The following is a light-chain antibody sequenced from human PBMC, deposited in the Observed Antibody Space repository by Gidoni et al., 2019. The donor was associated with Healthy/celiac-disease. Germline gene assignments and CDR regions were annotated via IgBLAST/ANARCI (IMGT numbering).Light chain of an antibody. Sequence: DIQMTQSPSSLSASVGDRVTITCRASQSISSYFNGYQQKPGKAPKLLIYAASRLQSGVPSRFSGSGSGTDFTLTISSLQPEDFATYYCQQSYSTPYTFGQGTKLEIK. CDR1: QSISSY. CDR3: QQSYSTPYT. CDR2: AAS. V-gene: IGKV1-39*01. J-gene: IGKJ2*01.